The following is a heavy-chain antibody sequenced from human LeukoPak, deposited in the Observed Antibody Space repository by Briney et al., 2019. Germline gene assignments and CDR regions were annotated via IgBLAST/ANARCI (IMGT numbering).Heavy chain of an antibody. J-gene: IGHJ4*02. CDR2: ISTYNGNT. Sequence: ASVKVSCKTSGYSFSTYSISWVRQAPGQGLEWMGWISTYNGNTNYVQKIQGRVTMTTDTSTSTAYVELRSLRSDDTAVYYCARVYSGSYGSFDYWGQGTLVTVSS. V-gene: IGHV1-18*01. CDR1: GYSFSTYS. D-gene: IGHD1-26*01. CDR3: ARVYSGSYGSFDY.